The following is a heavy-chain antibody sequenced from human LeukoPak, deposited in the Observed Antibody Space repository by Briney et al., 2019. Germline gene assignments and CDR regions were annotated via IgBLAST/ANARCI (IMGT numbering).Heavy chain of an antibody. V-gene: IGHV3-7*01. CDR1: GFTFSSYW. CDR2: IKQDGSEK. J-gene: IGHJ6*03. CDR3: AIGRHGCVNLYYSYMHL. D-gene: IGHD1-1*01. Sequence: GGSLRLSCAASGFTFSSYWMSWVPQAPGKGREWVDNIKQDGSEKYYVDSVKGRFTISRDNAKNSLYLQMNSLRVEETAVYYRAIGRHGCVNLYYSYMHLWRKGTTVTVS.